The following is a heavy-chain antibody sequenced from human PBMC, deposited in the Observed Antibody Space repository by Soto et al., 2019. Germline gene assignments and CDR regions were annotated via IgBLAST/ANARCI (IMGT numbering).Heavy chain of an antibody. J-gene: IGHJ5*02. CDR1: GFTFDDYA. Sequence: GGSLRLSCAASGFTFDDYAMHWVRQAPGKGLEWVSGISWNSGSIGYADSVKGRFTISRDNAKNSLYLQMNSLRAEDTALYYCAKGGWYSSSSRNWFDPWGQGTLVTVSS. CDR3: AKGGWYSSSSRNWFDP. D-gene: IGHD6-6*01. CDR2: ISWNSGSI. V-gene: IGHV3-9*01.